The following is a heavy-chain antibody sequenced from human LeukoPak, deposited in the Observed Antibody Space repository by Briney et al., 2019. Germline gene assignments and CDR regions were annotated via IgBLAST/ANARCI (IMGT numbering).Heavy chain of an antibody. CDR2: ISYDGSNK. CDR1: GFTFSSYA. Sequence: GGSLRLSCAASGFTFSSYAMSWVRQAPGKGLEWVAVISYDGSNKYYADSVKGRFTISRDNSKNTLYLQMNSLRAEDTAVYYCARVDSSSWYPVGYYYGMDVWGQGTTVTVSS. CDR3: ARVDSSSWYPVGYYYGMDV. D-gene: IGHD6-13*01. J-gene: IGHJ6*02. V-gene: IGHV3-30-3*01.